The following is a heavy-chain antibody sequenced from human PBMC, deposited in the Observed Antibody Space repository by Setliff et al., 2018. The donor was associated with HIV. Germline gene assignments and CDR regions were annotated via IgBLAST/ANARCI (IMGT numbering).Heavy chain of an antibody. D-gene: IGHD2-15*01. V-gene: IGHV4-38-2*01. CDR3: ARLRTGGYYYYGMDV. CDR1: GYSISNGYY. J-gene: IGHJ6*02. CDR2: MFHSGNT. Sequence: PSETLSLTCAVSGYSISNGYYWGWLRQSPGKGLEWIGSMFHSGNTYYNPSLESRVSMSVDTSTNQVSLQLSSVTAADTAVYYCARLRTGGYYYYGMDVWGQGTTVTVSS.